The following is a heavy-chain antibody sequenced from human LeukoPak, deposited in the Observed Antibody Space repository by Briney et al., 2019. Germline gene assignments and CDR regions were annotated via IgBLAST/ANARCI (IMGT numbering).Heavy chain of an antibody. CDR2: VYYSGST. V-gene: IGHV4-59*01. J-gene: IGHJ4*02. D-gene: IGHD4-17*01. CDR1: GGSISSYY. Sequence: PSETLSLTCTVSGGSISSYYWSWIRQPPGKGLEWIGYVYYSGSTNYNPSLKSRVTISVDTSKNQFSLKLSSVTAADTAVYYCAREGNDYGDYAEYYFDYWGQGTLVTVSS. CDR3: AREGNDYGDYAEYYFDY.